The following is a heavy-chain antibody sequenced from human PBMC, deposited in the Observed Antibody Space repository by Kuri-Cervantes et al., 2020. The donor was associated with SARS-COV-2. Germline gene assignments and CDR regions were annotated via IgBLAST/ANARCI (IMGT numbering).Heavy chain of an antibody. D-gene: IGHD4-17*01. Sequence: LSLTCAASGFNFDDCAIQWVRQPPGKGLEWVSSITRSSVYISYADSLKGRFTISRGNAKNSLYLQMNSLRAEDTAVYYCARSPGDGDYDPFDYWGQGTLVTVSS. V-gene: IGHV3-21*01. CDR1: GFNFDDCA. CDR2: ITRSSVYI. CDR3: ARSPGDGDYDPFDY. J-gene: IGHJ4*02.